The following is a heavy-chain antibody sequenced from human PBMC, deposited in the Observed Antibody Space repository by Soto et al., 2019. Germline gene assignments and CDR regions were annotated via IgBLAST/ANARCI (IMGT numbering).Heavy chain of an antibody. CDR1: GYTLTSYG. Sequence: ASVKVSCKASGYTLTSYGISWVRQAPGQGLEWMGWISDHNGNTNYAQKFQDRVTMTTDTSTSTAYMELRSLRSDDTAVYYCARDRSNSEYWGQGTLVTVSS. V-gene: IGHV1-18*01. J-gene: IGHJ4*02. D-gene: IGHD6-13*01. CDR3: ARDRSNSEY. CDR2: ISDHNGNT.